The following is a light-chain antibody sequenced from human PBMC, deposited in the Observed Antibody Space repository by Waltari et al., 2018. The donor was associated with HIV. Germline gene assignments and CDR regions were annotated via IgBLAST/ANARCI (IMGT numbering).Light chain of an antibody. Sequence: QSLMTQQPSASGTPGQGVTISCSGSKSNTGDNYVYWYQQLPGNAPKLLIGTNNQLPAGVPDRFSGSKSGTSASRAISGLRSDDEADYYCATWDDSLNGWAFGGGTKLTVL. CDR2: TNN. CDR1: KSNTGDNY. J-gene: IGLJ3*02. CDR3: ATWDDSLNGWA. V-gene: IGLV1-47*01.